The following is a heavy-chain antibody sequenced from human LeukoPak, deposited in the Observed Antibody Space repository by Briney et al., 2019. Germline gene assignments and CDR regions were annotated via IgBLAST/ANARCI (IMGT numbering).Heavy chain of an antibody. J-gene: IGHJ4*02. CDR1: EFIFHDFA. CDR3: ARDERSIQFNY. D-gene: IGHD2-21*01. Sequence: PGGSLRLSCAASEFIFHDFAMHWVRQAPGKGLEWVAGISWDSDAMHYADSVKGRFTISRDNSKNTLYLQLNSLRAEDTVIYYCARDERSIQFNYWGQGTLVTVSS. CDR2: ISWDSDAM. V-gene: IGHV3-9*01.